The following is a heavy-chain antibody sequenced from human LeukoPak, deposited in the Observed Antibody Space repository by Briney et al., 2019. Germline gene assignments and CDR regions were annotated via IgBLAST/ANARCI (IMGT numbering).Heavy chain of an antibody. D-gene: IGHD4-17*01. CDR3: ARRTVTTTDDAFDI. J-gene: IGHJ3*02. CDR1: GYTFTSYG. V-gene: IGHV1-18*01. Sequence: GAAVKVSCKASGYTFTSYGISWVRQAPGQGLEWMGWISAYNGNTNYAQKLQGRVTMTTDTSTSTAYMELRSLRSDDTAVYYCARRTVTTTDDAFDIWGQGTMVTVSS. CDR2: ISAYNGNT.